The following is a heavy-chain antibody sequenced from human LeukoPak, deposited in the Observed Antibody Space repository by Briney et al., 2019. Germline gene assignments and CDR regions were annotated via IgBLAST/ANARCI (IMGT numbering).Heavy chain of an antibody. CDR2: IYHSGST. Sequence: SETLSLTCTVSGYSISSGYYWGWIRQPPGKGLEWIGSIYHSGSTYYNPSLKSRVTISVDTSKNQFSLKLSSVTAADTAVYYCARLSWTGDGAIVYYYYYYMDVWGKGTTVTVSS. CDR1: GYSISSGYY. J-gene: IGHJ6*03. D-gene: IGHD3/OR15-3a*01. V-gene: IGHV4-38-2*02. CDR3: ARLSWTGDGAIVYYYYYYMDV.